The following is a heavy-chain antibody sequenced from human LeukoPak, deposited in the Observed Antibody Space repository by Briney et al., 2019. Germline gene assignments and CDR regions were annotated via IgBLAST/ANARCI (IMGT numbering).Heavy chain of an antibody. CDR1: GYTFTGYY. D-gene: IGHD6-13*01. CDR2: INPNSGGT. CDR3: ARRYSSWYDY. V-gene: IGHV1-2*02. Sequence: ASVKVSCKASGYTFTGYYMHWVRQAPGQGLEWMGWINPNSGGTNYAQKFQGRVTMTRDTSISTVYMELSSLRSEDTAVYYCARRYSSWYDYWGQGTLVTVSS. J-gene: IGHJ4*02.